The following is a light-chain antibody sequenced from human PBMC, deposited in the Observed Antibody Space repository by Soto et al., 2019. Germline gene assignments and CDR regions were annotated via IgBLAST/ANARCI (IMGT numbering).Light chain of an antibody. Sequence: IQMTQWASTLSASVGDTVTVTCRASQRIXGWLVWYELKPGEAPNFLXGDASALPRGGPSRFSGSGSATKFTLTIASLQPAHFANYYFQQYETVSGTFGPGTKVDI. CDR2: DAS. J-gene: IGKJ1*01. V-gene: IGKV1-5*01. CDR1: QRIXGW. CDR3: QQYETVSGT.